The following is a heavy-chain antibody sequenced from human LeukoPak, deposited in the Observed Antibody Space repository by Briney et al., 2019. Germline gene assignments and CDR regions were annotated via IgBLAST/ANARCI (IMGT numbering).Heavy chain of an antibody. D-gene: IGHD4-23*01. Sequence: ASVKVSCKASGYTFTNYTMDWVRQAPGQGLEWMGIINPSGGSTSYAQKFQGRVTMTRDMSTSTVYMELSSLRSEDTAVYYCARASKLRGYYFDYWGQGTLVTVSS. CDR1: GYTFTNYT. J-gene: IGHJ4*02. CDR2: INPSGGST. V-gene: IGHV1-46*01. CDR3: ARASKLRGYYFDY.